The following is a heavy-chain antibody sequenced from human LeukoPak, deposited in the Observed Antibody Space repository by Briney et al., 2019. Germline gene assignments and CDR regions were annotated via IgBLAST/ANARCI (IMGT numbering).Heavy chain of an antibody. CDR2: INPNSGGT. V-gene: IGHV1-2*06. J-gene: IGHJ1*01. CDR3: ARDSPPYYDFWSGYYDAEYFQH. CDR1: GYTFTGYY. Sequence: ASVKVSCKAPGYTFTGYYMHWVRQAPGQGLEWMGRINPNSGGTNYAQKFQGRVTMTRDTSISTAYMELSRLRSDDTAVYYCARDSPPYYDFWSGYYDAEYFQHWGQGTLVTVSS. D-gene: IGHD3-3*01.